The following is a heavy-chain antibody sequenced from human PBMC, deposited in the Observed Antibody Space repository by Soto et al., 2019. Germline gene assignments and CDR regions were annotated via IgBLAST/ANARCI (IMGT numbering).Heavy chain of an antibody. Sequence: GGSMRLSCAASGFTFSSYAMSWVRHAPGKGLEWVSAISGSGGSTYYADSVKGRFTISRDDSQKTLSLQMDSLSPADTAVYFCAKDPHVMDGGAHAYYYGVDVWGQRATVTVSS. D-gene: IGHD3-16*01. CDR2: ISGSGGST. V-gene: IGHV3-23*01. CDR3: AKDPHVMDGGAHAYYYGVDV. CDR1: GFTFSSYA. J-gene: IGHJ6*02.